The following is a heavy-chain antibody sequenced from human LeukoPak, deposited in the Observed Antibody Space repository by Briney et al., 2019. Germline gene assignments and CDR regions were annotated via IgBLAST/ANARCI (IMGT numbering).Heavy chain of an antibody. D-gene: IGHD6-19*01. J-gene: IGHJ4*02. CDR1: GDTSSGNA. CDR3: ARNMGSTGCYYFDY. CDR2: INSSRGST. V-gene: IGHV3-23*01. Sequence: PGGGLRVSCAAPGDTSSGNAMCWVCQGPRGGREWGSTINSSRGSTYYADAVKARFTNYRENSKNTLYLQMNSLRAEDTDIYYCARNMGSTGCYYFDYWGPGTLATASS.